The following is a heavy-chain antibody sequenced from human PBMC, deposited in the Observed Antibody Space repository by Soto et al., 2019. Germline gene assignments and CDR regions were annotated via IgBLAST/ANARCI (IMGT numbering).Heavy chain of an antibody. CDR2: IIPIFGTA. V-gene: IGHV1-69*05. CDR1: GGTFRSYA. CDR3: AKEARRVWYSSSSVSDV. D-gene: IGHD6-6*01. J-gene: IGHJ6*04. Sequence: XVKVSCKASGGTFRSYAIRWVRQAPGQWLELMGGIIPIFGTANYAQKFQGRVTITTDESTSTAYMELSSLRSEDTAVYYCAKEARRVWYSSSSVSDVWGKGTTVTVSS.